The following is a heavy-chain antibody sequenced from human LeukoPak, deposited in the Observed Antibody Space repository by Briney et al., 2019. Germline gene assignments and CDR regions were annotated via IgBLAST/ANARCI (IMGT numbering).Heavy chain of an antibody. CDR1: GGSISSYY. CDR2: GYYSGST. D-gene: IGHD3-10*01. CDR3: ARDNGFGELFAEPHAFDI. Sequence: SETLSLTCTVSGGSISSYYWSWIRQPPRQGQELVGYGYYSGSTNYNPTLKSRVTISVDTSKNQFSLKLRSVTAADTAVYYCARDNGFGELFAEPHAFDIWGQGTMVTVSS. V-gene: IGHV4-59*01. J-gene: IGHJ3*02.